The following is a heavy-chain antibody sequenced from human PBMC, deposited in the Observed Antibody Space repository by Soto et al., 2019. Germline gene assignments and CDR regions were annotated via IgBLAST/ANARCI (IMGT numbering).Heavy chain of an antibody. CDR1: GGSISSYY. Sequence: SETLSLTCTVSGGSISSYYWSWIRQPPGKGLEWIGYIYYSGSTNYNPSLKSRVTISVDTSKNQFSLKLSSVTAADTAVYYCARQFRYYYDSSGYAPYYYYGMDVWGQGTTVTVSS. CDR2: IYYSGST. V-gene: IGHV4-59*01. D-gene: IGHD3-22*01. CDR3: ARQFRYYYDSSGYAPYYYYGMDV. J-gene: IGHJ6*02.